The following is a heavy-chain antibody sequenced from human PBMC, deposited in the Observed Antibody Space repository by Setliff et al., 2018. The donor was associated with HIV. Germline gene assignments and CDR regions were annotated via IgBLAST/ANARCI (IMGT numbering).Heavy chain of an antibody. CDR3: ARQAGTYWGFVYYMDA. J-gene: IGHJ6*03. CDR2: THSSGNS. V-gene: IGHV4-39*01. CDR1: GDSVISSRFH. Sequence: SETLSLTCTVSGDSVISSRFHWGWLRQPPGKGLEWIAITHSSGNSYYNPSLEGRVTIAVDMSKGQLSLNLTSVTAADTAVYYCARQAGTYWGFVYYMDACGKGTTVTVSS. D-gene: IGHD7-27*01.